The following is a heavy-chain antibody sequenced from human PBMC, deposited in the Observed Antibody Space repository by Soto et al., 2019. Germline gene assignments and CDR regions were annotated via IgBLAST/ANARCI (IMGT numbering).Heavy chain of an antibody. Sequence: ASVKVSCKASGYTFTSYGISWVRQAPGQVLEWMGWISAYNGNTNYAQKLQGRVTMTTDTSTSTAYMELRSLRSDDTAVYYCARDLPADYYGSGSYFYWGQGTLVTVSS. CDR2: ISAYNGNT. V-gene: IGHV1-18*01. CDR3: ARDLPADYYGSGSYFY. J-gene: IGHJ4*02. CDR1: GYTFTSYG. D-gene: IGHD3-10*01.